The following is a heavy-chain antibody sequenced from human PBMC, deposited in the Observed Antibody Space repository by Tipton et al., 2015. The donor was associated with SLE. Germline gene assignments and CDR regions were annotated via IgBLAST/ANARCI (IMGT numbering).Heavy chain of an antibody. CDR3: ARLPLYYYFDY. D-gene: IGHD2-15*01. CDR2: IYYSGST. V-gene: IGHV4-59*07. Sequence: TLSLTCAVYGGSFSGYYWSWIRQPPGKGLEWIGDIYYSGSTNYNPSLKSRVTISIDTSKNQFSLKLSSVTAADTAVYYCARLPLYYYFDYWGQGTLVTVSS. J-gene: IGHJ4*02. CDR1: GGSFSGYY.